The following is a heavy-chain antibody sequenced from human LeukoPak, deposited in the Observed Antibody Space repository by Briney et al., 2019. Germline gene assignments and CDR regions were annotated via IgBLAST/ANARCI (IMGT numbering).Heavy chain of an antibody. CDR3: ARVGHRFGYYYYDMDV. D-gene: IGHD3-16*01. V-gene: IGHV4-59*01. J-gene: IGHJ6*03. CDR1: GDSISDYY. CDR2: INSSGST. Sequence: SETLSLTCTVSGDSISDYYWSWIRQPPGKGLEWIGYINSSGSTNYNPSLKSRVTISVDTSKNQFSLKLSSVTAADTAVYYCARVGHRFGYYYYDMDVWGRGTTVTVSS.